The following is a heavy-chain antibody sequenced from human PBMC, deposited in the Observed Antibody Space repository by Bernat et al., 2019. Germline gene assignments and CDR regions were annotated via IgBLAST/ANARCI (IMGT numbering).Heavy chain of an antibody. D-gene: IGHD6-13*01. J-gene: IGHJ3*02. Sequence: QVQLVESGGRVVQPGRSLRLSCVASGFTFSSYGMHCVRQAPGKGLEWVAVIWYDGSNKYYGDSVKGRFTISRDNSKNTLYLQMNSLRAEYTAVYHCARKGGRSWYGDAYDIWGQGTMVSGSS. CDR3: ARKGGRSWYGDAYDI. CDR2: IWYDGSNK. CDR1: GFTFSSYG. V-gene: IGHV3-33*01.